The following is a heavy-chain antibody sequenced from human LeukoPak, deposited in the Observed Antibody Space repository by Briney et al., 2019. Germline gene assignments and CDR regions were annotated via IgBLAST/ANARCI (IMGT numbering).Heavy chain of an antibody. J-gene: IGHJ4*02. Sequence: SETLSLTCTVSGDSFSSSYWSWIRQPPGKGLEWIGYIYCSGSTNYNPSLKSRVTISVDTSKNQFSLRVSSVTAADTAVYYCARRPSSSGWYDYWGQGALVTVSS. CDR1: GDSFSSSY. CDR2: IYCSGST. D-gene: IGHD6-19*01. CDR3: ARRPSSSGWYDY. V-gene: IGHV4-59*08.